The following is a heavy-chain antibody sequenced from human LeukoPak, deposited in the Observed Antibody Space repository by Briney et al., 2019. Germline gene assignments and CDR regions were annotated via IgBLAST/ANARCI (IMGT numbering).Heavy chain of an antibody. Sequence: SETLSLTCTVSGGSISNYYWSWIRQPPGKGLEWIGYIYYSGSTNYNPSLKSRVTISVDTSKKQFSLNLSSVTAADTAVYYCARTRGYCSSTSCHGDYWGQGTLVTVSS. D-gene: IGHD2-2*03. CDR3: ARTRGYCSSTSCHGDY. V-gene: IGHV4-59*12. J-gene: IGHJ4*02. CDR1: GGSISNYY. CDR2: IYYSGST.